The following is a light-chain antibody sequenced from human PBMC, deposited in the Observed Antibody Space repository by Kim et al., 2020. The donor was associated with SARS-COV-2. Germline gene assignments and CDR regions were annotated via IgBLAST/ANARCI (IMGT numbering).Light chain of an antibody. CDR3: GADHGSGSCKEKV. CDR1: SGYSNYK. CDR2: VGTGGIVG. Sequence: QPVLTQPPSASASLGASVTLTCTLSSGYSNYKVDWYQQRPGKGPRFVMRVGTGGIVGSKGDGIPDRFSVLGSGLNRYLTIKNIQEEDESDYHCGADHGSGSCKEKVFGGGTQLTVL. V-gene: IGLV9-49*01. J-gene: IGLJ3*02.